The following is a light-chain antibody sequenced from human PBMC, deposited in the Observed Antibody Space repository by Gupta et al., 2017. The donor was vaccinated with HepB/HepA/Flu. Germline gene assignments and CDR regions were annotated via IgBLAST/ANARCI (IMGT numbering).Light chain of an antibody. J-gene: IGLJ2*01. V-gene: IGLV3-1*01. Sequence: SSELTQPPSVSVSPGQTASITCSGEQLEDKYACWYQQKPGQSPVLGIYQDSKPPSRIPERVSSSDYANTVTMXRXGTEAMXEDYYYCQEWDSSNGVFGGGTKLTV. CDR3: QEWDSSNGV. CDR2: QDS. CDR1: QLEDKY.